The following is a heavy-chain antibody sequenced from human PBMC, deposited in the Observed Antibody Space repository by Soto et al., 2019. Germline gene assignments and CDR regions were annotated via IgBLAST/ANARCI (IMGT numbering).Heavy chain of an antibody. CDR1: GGSISLHY. CDR3: ARHLAGNRDY. V-gene: IGHV4-59*08. CDR2: IYYNGST. D-gene: IGHD3-3*02. J-gene: IGHJ4*02. Sequence: SETLSLTCAVSGGSISLHYWSWIRQPPGKGLQYIGYIYYNGSTNYNPSLKNRFTISRDNAKNTLYLQMNSLRAEDTAVYYCARHLAGNRDYWGQGTLVTVSS.